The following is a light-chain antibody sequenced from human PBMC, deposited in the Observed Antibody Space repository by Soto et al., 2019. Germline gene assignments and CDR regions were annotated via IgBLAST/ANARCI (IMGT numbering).Light chain of an antibody. J-gene: IGKJ4*01. CDR3: QQRNYWLS. CDR2: KAS. Sequence: DIQMTQSPSTLSGSVGDRVTITCRASQTISSWLAWYQQKPGKAPKLLIYKASTLKSGVPSRFSGSGSGTEFTLTISSLQPDDFATYYCQQRNYWLSFGGGTKVDIK. V-gene: IGKV1-5*03. CDR1: QTISSW.